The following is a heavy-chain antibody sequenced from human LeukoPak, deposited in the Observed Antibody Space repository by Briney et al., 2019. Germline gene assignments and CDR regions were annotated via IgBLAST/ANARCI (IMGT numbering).Heavy chain of an antibody. D-gene: IGHD3-22*01. CDR1: GGSISNSSYY. V-gene: IGHV4-39*07. J-gene: IGHJ4*02. CDR3: ARWITSGYYYSDY. CDR2: IYYSGST. Sequence: SETLSLTCTVSGGSISNSSYYWGGIRQPPGKGLEWIGSIYYSGSTYYNPSLKSRVTISVDTSKNQFSLKLSSVTAADTAMYYCARWITSGYYYSDYWGQGTRVTVSS.